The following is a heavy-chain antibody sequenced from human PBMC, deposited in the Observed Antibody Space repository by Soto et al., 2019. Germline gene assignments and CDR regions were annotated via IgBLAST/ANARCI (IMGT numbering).Heavy chain of an antibody. V-gene: IGHV3-64*01. D-gene: IGHD6-13*01. CDR2: ISSNSSYT. CDR1: GFTFSSYA. J-gene: IGHJ6*03. CDR3: ARRGYGSRWPNVYMDV. Sequence: GGSLRLSCAASGFTFSSYAMNWVRQAPGKGLEYVSCISSNSSYTDYAKSVKGRFTISRDNSENTLYLQMGSLRAEDMALYYCARRGYGSRWPNVYMDVWGKGTTVTVSS.